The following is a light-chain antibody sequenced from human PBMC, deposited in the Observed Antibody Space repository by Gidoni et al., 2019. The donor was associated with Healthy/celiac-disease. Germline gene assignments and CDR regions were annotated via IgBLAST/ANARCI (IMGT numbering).Light chain of an antibody. Sequence: DLQMTQSPSTLSASVGDRVTITCRASQSISSWLAWYQQKPVKAPKLLIYDASSLESGVPSRFSGSGSGTEFTLTISSLQPDDFATYYCQQYNSYSFGQGTKVEIK. V-gene: IGKV1-5*01. CDR3: QQYNSYS. J-gene: IGKJ1*01. CDR1: QSISSW. CDR2: DAS.